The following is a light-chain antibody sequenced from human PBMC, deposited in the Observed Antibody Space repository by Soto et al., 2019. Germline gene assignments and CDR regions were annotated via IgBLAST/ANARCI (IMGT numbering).Light chain of an antibody. CDR2: AAS. CDR3: QQSYSAPFT. CDR1: QNINIY. Sequence: DPQMTQSPASLSASVGDRVTITCRASQNINIYVNWYQQKTGKAPKLLIYAASTLQTGVPLRFSGSGSGTDFTLTISSLQAEDFAIYYCQQSYSAPFTFGPGTRVDLK. V-gene: IGKV1-39*01. J-gene: IGKJ3*01.